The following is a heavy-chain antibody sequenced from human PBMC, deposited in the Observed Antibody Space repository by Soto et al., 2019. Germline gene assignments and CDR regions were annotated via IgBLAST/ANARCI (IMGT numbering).Heavy chain of an antibody. D-gene: IGHD3-16*01. CDR3: ARVSRTLADHFDY. CDR2: RYSGGST. CDR1: GFCVSGSY. J-gene: IGHJ4*02. Sequence: PGGSLRLSCAASGFCVSGSYIYWVRQAPGKGLEWVSVRYSGGSTDYADSVKGRFTISSDKSKNTLYLQMNSLRVEDTAVYYCARVSRTLADHFDYWGQGTLVTVSS. V-gene: IGHV3-53*01.